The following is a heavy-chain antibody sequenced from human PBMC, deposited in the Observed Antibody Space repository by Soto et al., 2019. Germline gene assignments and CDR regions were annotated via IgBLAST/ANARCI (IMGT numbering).Heavy chain of an antibody. V-gene: IGHV3-74*01. CDR1: WGTCSSYC. Sequence: PVRSLRLCCAASWGTCSSYCRRWVLQAPRKRLVWVSRINSDGSSTSYADSVKGRFTISRDNAKNTLYLQMNSLRAEDTAVYYCARDPTYLYDSSGYYAYWGQGTLVTVSS. D-gene: IGHD3-22*01. J-gene: IGHJ4*02. CDR3: ARDPTYLYDSSGYYAY. CDR2: INSDGSST.